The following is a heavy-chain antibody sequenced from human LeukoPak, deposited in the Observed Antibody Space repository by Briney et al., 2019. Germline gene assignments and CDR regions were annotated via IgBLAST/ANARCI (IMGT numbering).Heavy chain of an antibody. D-gene: IGHD3-16*01. V-gene: IGHV3-21*01. J-gene: IGHJ3*02. CDR1: GFTFSSYS. CDR2: ISSSSSYI. CDR3: ARERGSRKSDAFDI. Sequence: GGSLRLSCAASGFTFSSYSMNWVRQAPGKGLEWVSSISSSSSYIYYADSVKGRFTISRDNAKNSLYLQMNSLRAEDTAVYYCARERGSRKSDAFDIWGQGTMVTVSS.